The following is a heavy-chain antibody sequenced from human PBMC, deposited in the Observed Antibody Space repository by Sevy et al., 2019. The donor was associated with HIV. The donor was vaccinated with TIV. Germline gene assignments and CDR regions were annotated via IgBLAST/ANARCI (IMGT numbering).Heavy chain of an antibody. Sequence: SETLSLTCTVSGGSISSGGYYWSWIRQHPRKGLEWIGYIYYSGSTYYNPSLKSRVTISVDTSKNQFSLKLSSVTAADTAVYYCARAGSEWLRYNWFDPWGQGTLVTVSS. D-gene: IGHD5-12*01. CDR1: GGSISSGGYY. J-gene: IGHJ5*02. V-gene: IGHV4-31*03. CDR2: IYYSGST. CDR3: ARAGSEWLRYNWFDP.